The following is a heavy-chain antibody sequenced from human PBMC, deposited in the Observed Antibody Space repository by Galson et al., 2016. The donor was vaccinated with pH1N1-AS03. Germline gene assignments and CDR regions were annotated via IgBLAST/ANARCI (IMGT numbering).Heavy chain of an antibody. Sequence: QSGAEVKKPGESLKISCEGSGFRLSNHWIGWVRQMPGKGLEWMGIIYPGDSDSRYSPSFQGHVTISADKSINTAYLQWTSLQASDTAMYYCAKLAEAGRWFFDYWGQGTLVTVS. D-gene: IGHD6-19*01. CDR3: AKLAEAGRWFFDY. V-gene: IGHV5-51*03. J-gene: IGHJ4*02. CDR1: GFRLSNHW. CDR2: IYPGDSDS.